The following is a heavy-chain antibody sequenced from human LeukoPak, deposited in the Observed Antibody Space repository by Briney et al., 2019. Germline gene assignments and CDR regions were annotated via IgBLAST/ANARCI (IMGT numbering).Heavy chain of an antibody. CDR1: GYSFTSYW. J-gene: IGHJ4*02. Sequence: GESLKISRKGSGYSFTSYWIGWVRQMPGKGLEWMGIIYTGFSDTRYSPSFQGQVTISADKSISTAYLQWSSLKASDTAMYYCARGEYYYDSSGYPRGYFDYWGQGTLVTVSS. D-gene: IGHD3-22*01. CDR3: ARGEYYYDSSGYPRGYFDY. V-gene: IGHV5-51*01. CDR2: IYTGFSDT.